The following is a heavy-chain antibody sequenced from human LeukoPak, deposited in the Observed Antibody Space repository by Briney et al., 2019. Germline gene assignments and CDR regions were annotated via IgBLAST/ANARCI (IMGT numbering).Heavy chain of an antibody. J-gene: IGHJ4*02. CDR2: ISSGGSTI. D-gene: IGHD6-13*01. V-gene: IGHV3-11*01. Sequence: GGSLTLSCAASGFTFSDYYMPWICQAPGKGLEWIGYISSGGSTIYYPDSVRGQFTISRENAKNSLYLEMNSLRADDTAVYYCARVMIAAAGSYYFDYWGQGTLVTVSS. CDR1: GFTFSDYY. CDR3: ARVMIAAAGSYYFDY.